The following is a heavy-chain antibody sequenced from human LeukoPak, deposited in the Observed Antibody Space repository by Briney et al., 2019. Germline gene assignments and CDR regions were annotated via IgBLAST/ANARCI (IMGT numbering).Heavy chain of an antibody. Sequence: GGSLRLSCAASGFTFSSYTMNWVRQAPGKGLEWVSSISSGNDYIYYADSVKGRFTISRDNAKNSFHLQMNNLRVEDTAVYYCVEGPEETSRWGPGTLVTVSS. CDR2: ISSGNDYI. CDR3: VEGPEETSR. D-gene: IGHD1-1*01. V-gene: IGHV3-21*01. J-gene: IGHJ4*02. CDR1: GFTFSSYT.